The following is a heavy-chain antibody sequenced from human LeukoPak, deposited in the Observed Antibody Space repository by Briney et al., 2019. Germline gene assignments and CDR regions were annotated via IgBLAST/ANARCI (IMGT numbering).Heavy chain of an antibody. J-gene: IGHJ3*02. V-gene: IGHV4-38-2*02. CDR1: GYSISSGYY. CDR3: ARDGRYCSSTSCYHDAFDI. Sequence: SETLSLTCTVSGYSISSGYYWGWIRQPPGKGLEWIGSIYHSGSTYYNPSLKSRVTISVDTSKNQFSLKLSSVTAADTAVYYCARDGRYCSSTSCYHDAFDIWGQGTMVTVSS. D-gene: IGHD2-2*01. CDR2: IYHSGST.